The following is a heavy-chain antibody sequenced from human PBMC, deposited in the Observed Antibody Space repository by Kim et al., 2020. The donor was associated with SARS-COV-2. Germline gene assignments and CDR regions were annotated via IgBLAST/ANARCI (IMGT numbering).Heavy chain of an antibody. CDR2: ISSSSSYI. Sequence: GGSLRLSCAASGFTFSSYSMNWVRQAPGKGLEWVSSISSSSSYIYYADSVKGRFTISRDNAKNSLYLQMNSLRAEDTAVYYCANLGINYYGSGSYYIPYYYYYYGMDVWGQGTTVTVSS. CDR1: GFTFSSYS. CDR3: ANLGINYYGSGSYYIPYYYYYYGMDV. D-gene: IGHD3-10*01. V-gene: IGHV3-21*01. J-gene: IGHJ6*02.